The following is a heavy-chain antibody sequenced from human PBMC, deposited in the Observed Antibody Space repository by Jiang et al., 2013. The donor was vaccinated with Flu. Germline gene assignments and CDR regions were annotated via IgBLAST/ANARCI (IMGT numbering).Heavy chain of an antibody. D-gene: IGHD5-24*01. CDR2: IIPMFRTA. Sequence: VQLVESGAEVKKPGSSVKVSCKASGGSFSTYAISWVRQAPGQGLEYMGGIIPMFRTANHAPKFLGRVTITADDSTSTVHMELSSLRSEDSAVYYCARLNREMATIAHFDYWGQGTLVTVSS. J-gene: IGHJ4*02. CDR1: GGSFSTYA. V-gene: IGHV1-69*01. CDR3: ARLNREMATIAHFDY.